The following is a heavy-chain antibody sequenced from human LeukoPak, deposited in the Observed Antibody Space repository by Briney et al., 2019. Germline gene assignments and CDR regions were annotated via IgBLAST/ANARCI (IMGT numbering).Heavy chain of an antibody. CDR1: GFTFSGYG. V-gene: IGHV3-15*01. D-gene: IGHD6-19*01. J-gene: IGHJ4*02. Sequence: GGSLRLSCAASGFTFSGYGIHWVRQAPGKGLEWVGRIKSNTDGGTTDYAAPVKGRFTISRDDSKDTLYLQMNSLKTEDTALYYCTTYSNGWYAYWGQGTLVTVSS. CDR2: IKSNTDGGTT. CDR3: TTYSNGWYAY.